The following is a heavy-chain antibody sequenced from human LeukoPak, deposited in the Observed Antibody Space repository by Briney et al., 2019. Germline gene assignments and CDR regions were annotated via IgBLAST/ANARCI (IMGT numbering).Heavy chain of an antibody. J-gene: IGHJ5*02. CDR2: IYHSGST. CDR3: ARVGPRGYRLVLGFDP. CDR1: GGSISSSNW. V-gene: IGHV4-4*02. Sequence: SETLSLTCAVSGGSISSSNWWSWVRQPPGKGLEWIGEIYHSGSTNYNPSLKSRVTISVDKSKNQFSLKLSSVTAADTAVYYCARVGPRGYRLVLGFDPWGQGTLVTVSS. D-gene: IGHD5-18*01.